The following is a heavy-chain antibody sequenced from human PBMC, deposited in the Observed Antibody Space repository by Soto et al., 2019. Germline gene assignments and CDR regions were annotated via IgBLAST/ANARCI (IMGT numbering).Heavy chain of an antibody. J-gene: IGHJ4*01. D-gene: IGHD4-17*01. Sequence: QLQLVESGGGVVQPGRALRLSCSASGFTFSSYGMHWVRQAPGKGLAWVAVISYDGSNKYYADSVKGRFTIYRDNSKNTLYLQMNSLRAEDTAVYYCAKDPQDYGVGYYFDDWGHGTLVTVSS. V-gene: IGHV3-30*18. CDR2: ISYDGSNK. CDR1: GFTFSSYG. CDR3: AKDPQDYGVGYYFDD.